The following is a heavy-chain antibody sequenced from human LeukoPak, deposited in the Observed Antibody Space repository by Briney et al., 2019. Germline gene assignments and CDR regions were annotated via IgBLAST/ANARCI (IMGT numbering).Heavy chain of an antibody. CDR2: MNPNSGNT. V-gene: IGHV1-8*02. CDR1: GGTFSSYA. Sequence: GASVKVSCKASGGTFSSYAISWVRQATGQGLEWMGWMNPNSGNTGYAQKFQGRVTMTRNTSISTAYMELSSLRSEDTAVYYCARGPSSSYGMDVWGQGTTVTVSS. J-gene: IGHJ6*02. CDR3: ARGPSSSYGMDV.